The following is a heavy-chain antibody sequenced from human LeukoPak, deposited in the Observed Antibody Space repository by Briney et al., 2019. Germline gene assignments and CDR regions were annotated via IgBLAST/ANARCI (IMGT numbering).Heavy chain of an antibody. CDR3: ARTDQRFLEWSLDAFDI. V-gene: IGHV1-69*13. CDR2: IIPIFGTA. CDR1: GGTFSSYA. Sequence: SVKVSCKASGGTFSSYAISWVRQAPGQGLEWMGGIIPIFGTANYAQKFQGRVTITADESTSTAYMELSSLRSEDTAVYYCARTDQRFLEWSLDAFDIWGQGTMVTVSS. D-gene: IGHD3-3*01. J-gene: IGHJ3*02.